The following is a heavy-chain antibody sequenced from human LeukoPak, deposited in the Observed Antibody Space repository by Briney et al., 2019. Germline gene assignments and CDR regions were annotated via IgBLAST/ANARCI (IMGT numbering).Heavy chain of an antibody. Sequence: SGGSLRLFCAGAGFTFSRHWMCWVRQAPGKGLEWVANIKEDGSETFYVDSVRGRFTISRDNAKNTLYLQMNSLRAEDTAVYYCTRIIVEVPGVSAYCDPWGQGTLVTVSS. D-gene: IGHD3-22*01. CDR2: IKEDGSET. CDR3: TRIIVEVPGVSAYCDP. CDR1: GFTFSRHW. V-gene: IGHV3-7*05. J-gene: IGHJ5*02.